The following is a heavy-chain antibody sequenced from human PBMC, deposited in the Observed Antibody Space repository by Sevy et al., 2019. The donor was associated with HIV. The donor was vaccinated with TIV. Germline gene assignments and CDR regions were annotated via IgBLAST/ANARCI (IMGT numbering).Heavy chain of an antibody. CDR2: VTPYNGNK. D-gene: IGHD1-26*01. CDR1: GYSFASYG. CDR3: ARCLGGLRPWESYWFDP. V-gene: IGHV1-18*01. Sequence: ASVKVSCKASGYSFASYGISWVRQAPGQGLEWMGWVTPYNGNKKYAEKLQGRVSMTTDTSTSTGYMELMSLRSDDTAVYYCARCLGGLRPWESYWFDPWGQGTLVTVSS. J-gene: IGHJ5*02.